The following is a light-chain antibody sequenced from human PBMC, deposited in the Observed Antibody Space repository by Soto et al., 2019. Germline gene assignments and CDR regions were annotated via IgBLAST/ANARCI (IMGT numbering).Light chain of an antibody. V-gene: IGLV1-51*02. CDR1: NSNTGNNY. CDR2: ETD. Sequence: QSVLTQPPSVSAAPGQRVTISCSGSNSNTGNNYVSWYQQLPGTAPKLPIYETDKRPLGIPARFSGSKSATSATLGITGPQTGDEADYYCASLYSSLGAHVSGTGTLLTFL. CDR3: ASLYSSLGAHV. J-gene: IGLJ1*01.